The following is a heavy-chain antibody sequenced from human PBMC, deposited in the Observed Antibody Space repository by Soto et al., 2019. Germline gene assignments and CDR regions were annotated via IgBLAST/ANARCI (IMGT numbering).Heavy chain of an antibody. V-gene: IGHV1-69*02. J-gene: IGHJ5*02. D-gene: IGHD3-10*01. CDR1: GGTFSSYT. CDR3: ARVLEGITMLRGVIS. CDR2: IIPILGIA. Sequence: QVQLVQSGAEVKKPGSSVKVSCKASGGTFSSYTISWVRQAPGQGLEWMGRIIPILGIANYAQKIQGRVTITADKPTSKAYVELSSMRSEHTAVYYCARVLEGITMLRGVISWGQGTLVTVSS.